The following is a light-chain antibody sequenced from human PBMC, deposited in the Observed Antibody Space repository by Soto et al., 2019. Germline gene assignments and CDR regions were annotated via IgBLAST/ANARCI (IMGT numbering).Light chain of an antibody. CDR1: QSISGL. CDR3: QQYATVWT. CDR2: KAS. Sequence: DIQMTQSPSTLSASVGDRVTITCRASQSISGLLAWYQQKPGKAPKLLIYKASGLETGVPSRFSGSGSGTEFTLTISGLQPDDFATYYCQQYATVWTFGQGTKVEIK. V-gene: IGKV1-5*03. J-gene: IGKJ1*01.